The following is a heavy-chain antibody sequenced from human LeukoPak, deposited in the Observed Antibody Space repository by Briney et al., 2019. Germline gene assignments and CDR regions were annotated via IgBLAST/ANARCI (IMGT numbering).Heavy chain of an antibody. CDR2: ISGSGGST. V-gene: IGHV3-23*01. CDR3: AKDGFSSYSI. CDR1: GFTFRNYA. J-gene: IGHJ4*02. D-gene: IGHD2-15*01. Sequence: GALRLSCAAPGFTFRNYAMSWVRQAPGKGLEWVSAISGSGGSTFYADSVKGRFTISRDNSKNTLYLQMNSLRAEDTAVYYCAKDGFSSYSIWGQGTLVTVSS.